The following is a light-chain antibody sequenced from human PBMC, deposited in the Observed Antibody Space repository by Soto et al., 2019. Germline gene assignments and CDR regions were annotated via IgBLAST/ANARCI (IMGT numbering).Light chain of an antibody. Sequence: DIQMTQSPSSLSASVGDRVTITCRPSQNIGKFLNWYQQRPGKAPTALIHATSTLQRGVSSRFSGSGSDTDFTLTITSLQPEDFATYFCQQSFSSPLTFGGGAKVEL. CDR2: ATS. CDR1: QNIGKF. V-gene: IGKV1-39*01. CDR3: QQSFSSPLT. J-gene: IGKJ4*01.